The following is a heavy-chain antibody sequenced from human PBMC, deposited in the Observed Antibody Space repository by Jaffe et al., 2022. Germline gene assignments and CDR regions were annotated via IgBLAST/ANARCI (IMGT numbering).Heavy chain of an antibody. CDR3: ARHSTPLGYNWNDVPAFDI. Sequence: QVQLQESGPGLVKPSETLSLTCAVSGYSISSGYYWGWIRQPPGKGLEWIGSIYHSGSTYYNPSLKSRVTISVDTSKNQFSLKLSSVTAADTAVYYCARHSTPLGYNWNDVPAFDIWGQGTMVTVSS. D-gene: IGHD1-1*01. CDR2: IYHSGST. V-gene: IGHV4-38-2*01. CDR1: GYSISSGYY. J-gene: IGHJ3*02.